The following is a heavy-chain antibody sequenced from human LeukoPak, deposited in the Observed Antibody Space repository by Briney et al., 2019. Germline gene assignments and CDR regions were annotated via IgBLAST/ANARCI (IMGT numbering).Heavy chain of an antibody. CDR2: IYWDDDK. V-gene: IGHV2-5*02. Sequence: SGPTLVNPTQTLTLTCTFSGFSLSTSGVGVGWIRQPPGKALEWLALIYWDDDKRYSPSLKSRLTITKDTSKNQVVLTMTNMDPVDTATYYCAHESISGGSWVSPPHDAFDIWGQGTMVTVSS. D-gene: IGHD2-15*01. CDR3: AHESISGGSWVSPPHDAFDI. J-gene: IGHJ3*02. CDR1: GFSLSTSGVG.